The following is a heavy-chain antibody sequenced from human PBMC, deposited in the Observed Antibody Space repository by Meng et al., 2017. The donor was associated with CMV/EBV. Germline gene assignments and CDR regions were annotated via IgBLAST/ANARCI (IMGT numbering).Heavy chain of an antibody. CDR1: GFTFSSYE. CDR2: ISSSGSTI. J-gene: IGHJ4*02. Sequence: GGSLRFSCAASGFTFSSYEMNWVRQAPGKGLEWVSYISSSGSTIYYADSVKGRFTISRDNAKNSLYLQMNSLRAEDTAVYYCARGEPGRYYYDSSGYSTKFDYWGQGTLVTVSS. D-gene: IGHD3-22*01. V-gene: IGHV3-48*03. CDR3: ARGEPGRYYYDSSGYSTKFDY.